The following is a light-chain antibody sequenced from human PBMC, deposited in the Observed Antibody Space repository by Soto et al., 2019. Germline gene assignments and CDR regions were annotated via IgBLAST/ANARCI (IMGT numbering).Light chain of an antibody. CDR2: GAS. CDR1: QTVSTNY. V-gene: IGKV3-20*01. J-gene: IGKJ1*01. Sequence: EFVLTQSPGTLSLSLGERATLSCRASQTVSTNYLAWYQQKPGQAPRLLIYGASTRATGIPDRFSGGGSGTDFTLTISRLEPEDFAVYYCHQYGSSPQTFGQGTKVDI. CDR3: HQYGSSPQT.